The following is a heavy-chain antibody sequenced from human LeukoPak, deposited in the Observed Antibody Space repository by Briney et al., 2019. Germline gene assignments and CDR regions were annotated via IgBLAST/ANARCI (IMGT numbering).Heavy chain of an antibody. Sequence: SETLSLTCTVSLDXTTSNFWSWVRQPPGKGPEWIGEIHRSGSPNYNPSLQSRVTISIDRSRNQIALELSSVTAADTAVYYCAREILGGFNPGAYWGQGTLVTVSS. CDR2: IHRSGSP. V-gene: IGHV4-4*02. D-gene: IGHD1-14*01. J-gene: IGHJ4*02. CDR1: LDXTTSNF. CDR3: AREILGGFNPGAY.